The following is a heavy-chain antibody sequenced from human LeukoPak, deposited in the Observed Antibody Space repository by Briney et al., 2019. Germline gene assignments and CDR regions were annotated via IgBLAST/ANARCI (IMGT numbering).Heavy chain of an antibody. CDR3: ARDSVRYYDGGLDY. CDR1: GFTFSSYS. D-gene: IGHD3-22*01. V-gene: IGHV3-21*01. CDR2: ISSSSSYI. J-gene: IGHJ4*02. Sequence: PGGSLRLSCAASGFTFSSYSMNWVRQAPGKGLEWVSSISSSSSYIYYADSVKGRFTISRDNAKNSLYLQMNSLRAEDTAVYYCARDSVRYYDGGLDYWGQGTLVTVSS.